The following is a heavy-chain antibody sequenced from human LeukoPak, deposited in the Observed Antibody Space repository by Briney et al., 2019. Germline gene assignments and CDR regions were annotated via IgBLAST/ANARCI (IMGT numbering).Heavy chain of an antibody. V-gene: IGHV3-48*03. CDR2: ISSSGSTI. J-gene: IGHJ3*02. CDR1: GFTFSSYE. Sequence: GGSLRLSCAASGFTFSSYEMNWVRQAPGKGLEWVSYISSSGSTIYYADSVKGRFTISRDNAKNSLYLQMNSLRAEDTAVYYCARDLGELLFHGAFDIWGQGTMVTVSS. D-gene: IGHD3-10*01. CDR3: ARDLGELLFHGAFDI.